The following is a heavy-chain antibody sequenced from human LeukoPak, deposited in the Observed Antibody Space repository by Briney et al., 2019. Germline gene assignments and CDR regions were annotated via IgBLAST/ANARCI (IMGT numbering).Heavy chain of an antibody. CDR1: GFTFTTYA. D-gene: IGHD2/OR15-2a*01. V-gene: IGHV3-23*01. Sequence: GGSLRLSCAASGFTFTTYAMSWVRQAPGKGLGWVSAISGSCDSTYYADSVKRRFTISRDNSKNTLYLQVNSLRAEDTAVYYCAKAHYIHFLDYWGQGTLVTVSS. J-gene: IGHJ4*02. CDR2: ISGSCDST. CDR3: AKAHYIHFLDY.